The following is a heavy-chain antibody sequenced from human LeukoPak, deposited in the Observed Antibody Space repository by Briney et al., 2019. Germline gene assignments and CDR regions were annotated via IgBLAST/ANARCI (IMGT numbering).Heavy chain of an antibody. CDR2: ISYDGSSE. CDR3: ARSTFGGIIVIGDY. Sequence: GGSLRLSCAASGFTFSGSAMHWVRQAPGKGLEWVAVISYDGSSEYYADSVQGRFIISRDNSKNTLFLQMNSLRPEDTAVYYCARSTFGGIIVIGDYWGQGTLVTVS. J-gene: IGHJ4*02. V-gene: IGHV3-30*04. CDR1: GFTFSGSA. D-gene: IGHD3-16*02.